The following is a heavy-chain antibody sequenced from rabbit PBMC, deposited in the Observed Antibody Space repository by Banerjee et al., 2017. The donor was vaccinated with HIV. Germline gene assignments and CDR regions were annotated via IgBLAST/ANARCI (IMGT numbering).Heavy chain of an antibody. J-gene: IGHJ4*01. CDR2: IYAGSSGST. Sequence: QEQLEESGGDLVKPEGSLTLTCTASGFSFSSSYWICWVRQAPGKGLEWIACIYAGSSGSTYYASWAKGRFTISKTSSTTVTLQMTSLTAADTATYLCARGGRRSSYPAFNLWGPGTLVTVS. CDR3: ARGGRRSSYPAFNL. V-gene: IGHV1S45*01. D-gene: IGHD8-1*01. CDR1: GFSFSSSYW.